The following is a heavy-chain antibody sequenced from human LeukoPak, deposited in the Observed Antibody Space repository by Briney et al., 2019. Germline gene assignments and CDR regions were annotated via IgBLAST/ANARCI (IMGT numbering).Heavy chain of an antibody. CDR3: ARGTTAALSP. D-gene: IGHD6-13*01. V-gene: IGHV4-34*01. J-gene: IGHJ5*02. Sequence: SETLSLTCAVYGGSFSGYYWSWIRQPPGKGLEWIGEINHSGSTNYNPSLKSRVTISVDMSKNQFSLKLSSVTAADTAVYYCARGTTAALSPWGQGTLVTVSS. CDR2: INHSGST. CDR1: GGSFSGYY.